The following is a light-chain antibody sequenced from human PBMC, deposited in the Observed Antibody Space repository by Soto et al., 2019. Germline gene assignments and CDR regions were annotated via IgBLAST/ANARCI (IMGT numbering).Light chain of an antibody. CDR3: QQYNTYQGT. CDR2: DAS. CDR1: QNIDKW. V-gene: IGKV1-5*01. J-gene: IGKJ1*01. Sequence: DIQMTQSPSTLSASVGDIVSITCRASQNIDKWLAWYQQKPQKAPKLLIFDASTLESGVPSRFSGSGSGTEFTLTISSLQPDDFATYYCQQYNTYQGTFGPGTKVDIK.